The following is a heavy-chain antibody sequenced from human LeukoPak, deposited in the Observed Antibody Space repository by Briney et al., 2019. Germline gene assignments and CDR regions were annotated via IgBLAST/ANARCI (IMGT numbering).Heavy chain of an antibody. V-gene: IGHV3-23*01. D-gene: IGHD1-26*01. CDR3: AKDGEEWELREFDY. J-gene: IGHJ4*02. Sequence: GGSLRLSCAASGFTFSSYAMSWVRQAPGKGLEWVPAISGSGGSTYYADSVKGRFTISRDNPKNTLYLQMNSLRAEDTAVYYCAKDGEEWELREFDYWGQGTLVTVSS. CDR1: GFTFSSYA. CDR2: ISGSGGST.